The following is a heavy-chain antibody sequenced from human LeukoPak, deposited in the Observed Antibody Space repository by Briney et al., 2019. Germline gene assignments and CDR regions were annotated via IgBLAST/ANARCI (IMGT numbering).Heavy chain of an antibody. CDR1: GFTFSSYS. J-gene: IGHJ3*02. V-gene: IGHV3-48*01. D-gene: IGHD3-22*01. Sequence: GGSLRLSCAASGFTFSSYSMNCVRQAPGKGLEWGSYITSSSSTIYYTDSVKGRFTISRDNSQNTLYPQKNTLRAEDTAVYYCTRDNYYDSSDKPLTAFDIWGQGTMVTVSS. CDR3: TRDNYYDSSDKPLTAFDI. CDR2: ITSSSSTI.